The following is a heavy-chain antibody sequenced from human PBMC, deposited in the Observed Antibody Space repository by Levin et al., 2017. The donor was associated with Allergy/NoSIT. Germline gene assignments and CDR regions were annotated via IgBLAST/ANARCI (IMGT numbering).Heavy chain of an antibody. V-gene: IGHV3-7*04. Sequence: GGSLRLSCETSGFTFGTYWMSWVREVPGKRLQWVASISPDGSERHYDDFVKGRFTISRDNARDSLFLQMNSLRAEDASVYYCARDLIGSVTFGGVVPGYWGQGTLVTVSS. CDR2: ISPDGSER. D-gene: IGHD3-16*01. CDR1: GFTFGTYW. J-gene: IGHJ4*02. CDR3: ARDLIGSVTFGGVVPGY.